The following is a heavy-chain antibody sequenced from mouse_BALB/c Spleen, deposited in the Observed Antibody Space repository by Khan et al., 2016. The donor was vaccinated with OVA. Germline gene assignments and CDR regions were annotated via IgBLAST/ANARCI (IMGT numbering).Heavy chain of an antibody. CDR3: AKDPPYYAMNY. CDR2: IYASGNK. CDR1: GFSLTDYA. V-gene: IGHV2-6-5*01. Sequence: QVRLKQSGPGLVAPSQSLSITCTVSGFSLTDYAVSWISQPPGKGLEWLGYIYASGNKNYNSDLKYRLSTSKANSKSQVSLKIDSLQTDATAMYYCAKDPPYYAMNYWGQGTSVTVSS. J-gene: IGHJ4*01.